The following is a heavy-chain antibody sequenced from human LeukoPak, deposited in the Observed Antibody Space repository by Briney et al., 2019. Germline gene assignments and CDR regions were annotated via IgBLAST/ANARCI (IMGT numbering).Heavy chain of an antibody. V-gene: IGHV3-49*04. D-gene: IGHD5-12*01. CDR2: IRSKNYGGTT. Sequence: GGSLRLSCTGSGFTFGDYAMNWVRQAPGKGLEWVGFIRSKNYGGTTEYAASVKGRFTISRDDSRSIAYLQMNSLKAEDTAVYYCTRVIVATKDYWGQGTLVTVSS. J-gene: IGHJ4*02. CDR1: GFTFGDYA. CDR3: TRVIVATKDY.